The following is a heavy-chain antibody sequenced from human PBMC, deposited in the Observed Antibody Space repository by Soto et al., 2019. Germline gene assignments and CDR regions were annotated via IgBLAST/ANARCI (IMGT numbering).Heavy chain of an antibody. CDR3: AGQSGDYYAWFGY. Sequence: QLQLQESGPGLVKPSETLSLTCTVSGGSFSSSSYYWAWIRQPPGKGLEWIGSIYYSGSTYYNPSLKSRVTISVDTSKNHFSLNMSSVTAADTAVYYWAGQSGDYYAWFGYWGQGSLVTVSS. D-gene: IGHD1-26*01. CDR2: IYYSGST. CDR1: GGSFSSSSYY. J-gene: IGHJ4*02. V-gene: IGHV4-39*01.